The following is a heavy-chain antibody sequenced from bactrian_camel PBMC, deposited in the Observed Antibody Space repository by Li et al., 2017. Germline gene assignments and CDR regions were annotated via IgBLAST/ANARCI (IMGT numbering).Heavy chain of an antibody. D-gene: IGHD5*01. CDR3: AAAGQGWVPSNY. J-gene: IGHJ4*01. V-gene: IGHV3-2*01. CDR1: GFTFSSYV. Sequence: QVQLVESGGGLVQPGGSLRLSCAASGFTFSSYVMSWIRQASGKGLEWVSTIYRDGSNTYYADSVKGRFTISRDNAKNTLYLQMNSLKPEDTAVYYCAAAGQGWVPSNYWGEGTQVTVS. CDR2: IYRDGSNT.